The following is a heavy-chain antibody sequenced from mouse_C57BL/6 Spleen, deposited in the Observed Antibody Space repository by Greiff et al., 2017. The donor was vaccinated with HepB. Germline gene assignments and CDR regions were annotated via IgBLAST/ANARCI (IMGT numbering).Heavy chain of an antibody. CDR3: ARVGGLRLSYYFDY. J-gene: IGHJ2*01. CDR2: IDPSDSYT. CDR1: GYTFTSYW. Sequence: QVQLQQPGAELVRPGTSVKLSCKASGYTFTSYWMHWVKQRPGQGLEWIGVIDPSDSYTNYNQKFKGKATLTVDTSSSTAYMQLSSLTSEDSAVYYCARVGGLRLSYYFDYWGQGTTLTVSS. V-gene: IGHV1-59*01. D-gene: IGHD2-4*01.